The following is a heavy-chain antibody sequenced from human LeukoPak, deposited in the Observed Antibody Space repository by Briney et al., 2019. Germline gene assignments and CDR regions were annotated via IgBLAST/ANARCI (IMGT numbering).Heavy chain of an antibody. J-gene: IGHJ4*02. Sequence: ASVKVSRKVSGYRLNELSMHWVRQAPGKGLEWMGGFYLEDGETIYEQKFQGRVTMTEDTSTDTDYMELHIMSFEAQAVYYCATATVDGIGDYWGQGTRVTVSS. CDR3: ATATVDGIGDY. V-gene: IGHV1-24*01. CDR1: GYRLNELS. D-gene: IGHD1-14*01. CDR2: FYLEDGET.